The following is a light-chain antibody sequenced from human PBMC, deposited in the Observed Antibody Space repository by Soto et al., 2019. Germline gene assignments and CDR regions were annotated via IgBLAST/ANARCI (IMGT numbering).Light chain of an antibody. CDR3: HHYNNWPRT. Sequence: EIVMTQSPASLSVSPGERATLSCRASQNVNSNLAWYQQKPGQAPRFLIYGASTRATGIPARFSGSGSGTEFTLTISSLQSEDFAVYYGHHYNNWPRTFGQGTKV. J-gene: IGKJ1*01. CDR2: GAS. CDR1: QNVNSN. V-gene: IGKV3-15*01.